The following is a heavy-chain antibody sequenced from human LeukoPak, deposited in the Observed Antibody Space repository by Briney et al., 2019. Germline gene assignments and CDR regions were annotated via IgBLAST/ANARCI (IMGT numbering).Heavy chain of an antibody. J-gene: IGHJ4*02. CDR3: AREVRYTSSWYVFYYFDY. D-gene: IGHD6-13*01. Sequence: GGSLRLSCAVSGITFGDHYMSWIRQAPGKGLEWVAHISSSGSTIEYADSVKGRFAISWDNAKNSLYLQMNSLRVEDTAIYYCAREVRYTSSWYVFYYFDYWGQGTPVTVSS. CDR2: ISSSGSTI. V-gene: IGHV3-11*01. CDR1: GITFGDHY.